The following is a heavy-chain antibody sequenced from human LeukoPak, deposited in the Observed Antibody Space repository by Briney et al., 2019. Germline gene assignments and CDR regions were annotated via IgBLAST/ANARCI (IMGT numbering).Heavy chain of an antibody. Sequence: EGSLRLSCAASGFTFSNYAMNWVRQAPGEGLEWVSVVSGSGGTTYYADSVKGRFTISRDNSKNTLLLQMKRLRAEDTAVYYCAKDRAWAAAGTPVAFDFWGQGTMVTVSS. CDR2: VSGSGGTT. CDR1: GFTFSNYA. V-gene: IGHV3-23*01. J-gene: IGHJ3*01. CDR3: AKDRAWAAAGTPVAFDF. D-gene: IGHD6-13*01.